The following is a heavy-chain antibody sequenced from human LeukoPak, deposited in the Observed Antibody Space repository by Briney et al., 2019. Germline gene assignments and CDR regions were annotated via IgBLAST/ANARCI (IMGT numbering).Heavy chain of an antibody. CDR1: GFTFSSYT. J-gene: IGHJ4*02. CDR2: ISSGTGYI. V-gene: IGHV3-21*01. CDR3: ARAYSSGWLLFDY. D-gene: IGHD6-19*01. Sequence: GGSLRLSCAAPGFTFSSYTMNWVRQAPGKGLEWVSSISSGTGYIYYADSVRGRFTISRDNAKNSLYLQMDSLRAEDTAVYYCARAYSSGWLLFDYWGQGTLVTVSS.